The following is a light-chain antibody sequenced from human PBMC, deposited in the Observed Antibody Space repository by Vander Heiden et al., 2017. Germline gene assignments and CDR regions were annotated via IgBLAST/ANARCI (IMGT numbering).Light chain of an antibody. CDR1: SSDVGSYNL. V-gene: IGLV2-23*02. J-gene: IGLJ3*02. Sequence: QPALTQSASASGSPGQSITIPCTGTSSDVGSYNLVSWYQQPPSRAPKLMIYEVSKRPSGVSNRFSGSKSGNTASLTISGLQAEDEADYYCCSYAGSSTFVVFGGGTKLTVL. CDR3: CSYAGSSTFVV. CDR2: EVS.